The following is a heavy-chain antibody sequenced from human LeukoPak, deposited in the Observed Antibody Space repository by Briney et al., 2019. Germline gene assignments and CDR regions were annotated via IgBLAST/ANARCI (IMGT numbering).Heavy chain of an antibody. CDR1: GYTFTSYD. V-gene: IGHV1-8*03. D-gene: IGHD6-6*01. CDR2: MNPNSGNT. CDR3: ARGRRIAARRNYYYYYMDV. Sequence: GASVKVSCKASGYTFTSYDINWVRQATGQGLEWMGWMNPNSGNTGYAQKFQGRVTITRNTSISPAYMELSSLRSEDTAVYYCARGRRIAARRNYYYYYMDVWGKGTTVTVSS. J-gene: IGHJ6*03.